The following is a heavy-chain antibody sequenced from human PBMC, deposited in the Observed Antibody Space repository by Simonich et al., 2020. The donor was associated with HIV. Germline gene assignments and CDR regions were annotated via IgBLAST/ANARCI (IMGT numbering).Heavy chain of an antibody. CDR1: GLTFRSYE. CDR2: ISSSGSTI. V-gene: IGHV3-48*03. CDR3: VRDEIAAGSFDI. J-gene: IGHJ3*02. Sequence: EVPVVESGGGLVQPGRSLRLSCAASGLTFRSYEMKWVRQAPGKGLEWVSYISSSGSTIYYADSVKGRFTISRDNAKKSLYLQMSSLRAEDTAVYYCVRDEIAAGSFDIWGQGTMVTVSS. D-gene: IGHD6-13*01.